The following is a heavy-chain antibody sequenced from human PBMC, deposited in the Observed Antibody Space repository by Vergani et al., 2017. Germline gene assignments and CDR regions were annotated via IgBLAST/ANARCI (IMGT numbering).Heavy chain of an antibody. D-gene: IGHD4-11*01. CDR2: IDHTGRP. J-gene: IGHJ6*03. V-gene: IGHV4-34*01. CDR3: ARVNTETNGHLYYYYYMDV. CDR1: GGSFTSYH. Sequence: QVQLQQWGGGLLKPSETLSLTCVVNGGSFTSYHWTWIRQSPGEELEWVGDIDHTGRPYYNPSLKSRLTMSVDKSRNQFSLALKSVTATDTAIYFCARVNTETNGHLYYYYYMDVWGQGTAVTVS.